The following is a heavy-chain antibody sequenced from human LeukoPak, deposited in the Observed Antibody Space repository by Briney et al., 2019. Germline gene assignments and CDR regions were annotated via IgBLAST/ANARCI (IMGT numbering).Heavy chain of an antibody. V-gene: IGHV3-74*01. CDR1: GFNFSSYW. CDR2: IHSDGSRT. Sequence: GGSLRLSCAASGFNFSSYWMHWVRHAPGKGLVWVSQIHSDGSRTNYADSVRGRFSISIDSAKNTLYLQMSSLRVEDTAVYYCAREVDAFDMWGQGTMVTVSS. J-gene: IGHJ3*02. CDR3: AREVDAFDM.